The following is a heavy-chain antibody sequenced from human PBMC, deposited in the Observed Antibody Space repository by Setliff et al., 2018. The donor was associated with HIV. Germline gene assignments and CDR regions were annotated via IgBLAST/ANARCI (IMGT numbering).Heavy chain of an antibody. CDR3: GRQVPVPGVAVTPIDY. CDR2: IFYTGST. V-gene: IGHV4-59*08. CDR1: GGSISSYY. J-gene: IGHJ4*02. D-gene: IGHD3-22*01. Sequence: SETLSLTCTVSGGSISSYYWTWLRQFPGKGLEWIGFIFYTGSTTYNPSLNSRVTISVDTSKNQFSLMVTSVTAADTAVYYCGRQVPVPGVAVTPIDYWGQGTLVTVSS.